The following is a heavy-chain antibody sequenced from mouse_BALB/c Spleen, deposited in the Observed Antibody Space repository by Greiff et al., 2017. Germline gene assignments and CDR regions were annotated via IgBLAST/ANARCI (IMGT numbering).Heavy chain of an antibody. CDR2: INPGSGGT. V-gene: IGHV1-54*01. CDR1: GYAFTNYL. D-gene: IGHD2-14*01. CDR3: ARVLDYAMDY. J-gene: IGHJ4*01. Sequence: QVQLQQSGAELVRPGTSVKVSCKASGYAFTNYLKEWVKQRPGQGLEWIGVINPGSGGTNYNEKFKGKATLTADKSSSTAYMQLSSLTSDDSAVYFCARVLDYAMDYWGQGTSVTVSS.